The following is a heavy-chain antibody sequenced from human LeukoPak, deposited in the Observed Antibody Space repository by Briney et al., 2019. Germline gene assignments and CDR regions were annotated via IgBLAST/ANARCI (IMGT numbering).Heavy chain of an antibody. CDR2: IKEDGSEK. D-gene: IGHD2-21*01. V-gene: IGHV3-7*01. CDR1: GFTFSSSA. J-gene: IGHJ5*02. Sequence: GGSLRLSCAASGFTFSSSAMSWVRQAPGKGLEWVANIKEDGSEKHYVDSVKGRFTISRDNAQKSLYLQMNSLRAEDTAVYYCARENGMIGRFDPWGQGTLVTVSS. CDR3: ARENGMIGRFDP.